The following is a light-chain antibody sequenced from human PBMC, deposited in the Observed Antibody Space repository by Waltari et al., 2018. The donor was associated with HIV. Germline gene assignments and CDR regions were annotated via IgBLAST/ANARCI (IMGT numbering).Light chain of an antibody. CDR2: GAS. V-gene: IGKV3-20*01. Sequence: EIVLTQSPGTLSLSPGERATLSCRASQSVTSSFLSWYQQKPGQAPRLLIYGASSRATGIPDRFSGGGSGTDFTLTISRLEPEDFAVYYCQQYGSSPLTFGGGTEVDIK. J-gene: IGKJ4*01. CDR1: QSVTSSF. CDR3: QQYGSSPLT.